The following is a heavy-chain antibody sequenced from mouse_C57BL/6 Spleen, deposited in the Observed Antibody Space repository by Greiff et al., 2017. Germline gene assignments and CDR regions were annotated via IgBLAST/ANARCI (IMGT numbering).Heavy chain of an antibody. CDR1: GFNIKDYY. D-gene: IGHD2-4*01. J-gene: IGHJ2*01. CDR3: ASFDYDGEGDD. CDR2: IDPEDGET. V-gene: IGHV14-2*01. Sequence: EVQLQQSGAELVKPGASVKLSCTASGFNIKDYYMHWVKQRTEQGLEWIGRIDPEDGETKYAPKFPGKATITADTSSTTAYLQLSSLTSEDTAVYYCASFDYDGEGDDWGQGTTLTVSS.